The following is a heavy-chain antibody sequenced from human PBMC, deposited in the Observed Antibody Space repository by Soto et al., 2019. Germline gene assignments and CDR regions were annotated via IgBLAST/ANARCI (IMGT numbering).Heavy chain of an antibody. Sequence: GASVKVSCKTSGYTFTRSGISWVRQAPGQGLEWMGWINTYNGDTNYAQTLQGRVTMTTDTSTATAYMELRSLRSDDTAIYYCARDEYGGDSGYAMDVWGRGTTVTVSS. CDR3: ARDEYGGDSGYAMDV. D-gene: IGHD2-21*02. CDR1: GYTFTRSG. J-gene: IGHJ6*02. CDR2: INTYNGDT. V-gene: IGHV1-18*01.